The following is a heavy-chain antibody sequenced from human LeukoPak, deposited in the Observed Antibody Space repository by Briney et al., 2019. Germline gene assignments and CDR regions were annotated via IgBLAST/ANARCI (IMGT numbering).Heavy chain of an antibody. V-gene: IGHV1-18*01. Sequence: ASVKVSCKASGYTFTSYDINWVRQAPGQGLEWMGCISAYNGDTSHAQKVQGRVTLTTDASTSTAYMELRSLTSDDTAVYYCARDVGMVRGIISYSYGMDVWGQGTTVTVSS. D-gene: IGHD3-10*01. J-gene: IGHJ6*02. CDR1: GYTFTSYD. CDR3: ARDVGMVRGIISYSYGMDV. CDR2: ISAYNGDT.